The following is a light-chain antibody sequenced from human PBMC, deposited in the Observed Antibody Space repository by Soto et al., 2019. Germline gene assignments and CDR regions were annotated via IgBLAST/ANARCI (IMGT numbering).Light chain of an antibody. J-gene: IGLJ2*01. CDR2: NFN. CDR3: SSYRTGSVI. Sequence: QSVLTQPASVSASPGQSITISCTGTSSDVGGYNYISWYQQHPGKTPRLIIYNFNNRPSGVSNRFSGSKSGNTASLTISGLQAEDEADYYCSSYRTGSVIFGGGTKLTVL. V-gene: IGLV2-14*03. CDR1: SSDVGGYNY.